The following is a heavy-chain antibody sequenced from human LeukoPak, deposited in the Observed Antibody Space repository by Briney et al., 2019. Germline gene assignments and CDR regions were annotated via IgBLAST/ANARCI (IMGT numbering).Heavy chain of an antibody. CDR2: IYHSGST. D-gene: IGHD4-23*01. Sequence: PSETLSLTCAVYGGSFSGYYWSGIRQPPGKGLEWIGYIYHSGSTNYNPSLKSRVTMSVDTSKNQFSLKVSSVTAADTAVYYCARERTVDPYMDVWGKGTTVTVSS. CDR3: ARERTVDPYMDV. J-gene: IGHJ6*03. V-gene: IGHV4-59*01. CDR1: GGSFSGYY.